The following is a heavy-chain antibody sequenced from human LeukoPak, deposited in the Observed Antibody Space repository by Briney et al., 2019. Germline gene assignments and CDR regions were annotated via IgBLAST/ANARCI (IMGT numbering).Heavy chain of an antibody. CDR2: IYNDGDT. CDR1: GFTFSGNH. V-gene: IGHV3-66*02. D-gene: IGHD5-24*01. Sequence: PGGSLRLSCVVSGFTFSGNHMNWVRQAPGKGLEWVSDIYNDGDTYYADSVKGRFTISRDNSKNTLYLQMNSLKPEDTSIYYCARDPGDGYGHFDYWAREPWSPSPQ. CDR3: ARDPGDGYGHFDY. J-gene: IGHJ4*02.